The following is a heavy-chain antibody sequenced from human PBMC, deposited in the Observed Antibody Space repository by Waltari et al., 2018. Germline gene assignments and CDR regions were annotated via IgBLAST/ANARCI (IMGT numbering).Heavy chain of an antibody. J-gene: IGHJ4*02. Sequence: QLQLQESGPGLVKPSGTLSLTCAVSGEYMSSTDWWSWVRQSQRKGLEWIGQVQRSGRTNYNPSFASRVSVSVDTSTNQFSLKVNSATAADTAVYFCARDRGRGIYLDSWGQGVLVTVSP. CDR1: GEYMSSTDW. CDR3: ARDRGRGIYLDS. CDR2: VQRSGRT. V-gene: IGHV4-4*02. D-gene: IGHD2-15*01.